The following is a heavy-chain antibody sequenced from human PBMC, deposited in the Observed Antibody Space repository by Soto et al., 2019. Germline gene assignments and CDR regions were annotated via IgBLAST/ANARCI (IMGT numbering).Heavy chain of an antibody. V-gene: IGHV1-8*01. CDR2: MNPNSGNT. J-gene: IGHJ4*02. CDR1: GYTFTSYD. Sequence: QVQLVQSGAEVKKPGASVKVSCKASGYTFTSYDINWVRQATGQGLEWMGWMNPNSGNTGYAQKFQGRVTMTRNTSISTAYMELSSLRSEDTAVYYCARAADYDILTGYYPFDYSGQGTLVTVSS. D-gene: IGHD3-9*01. CDR3: ARAADYDILTGYYPFDY.